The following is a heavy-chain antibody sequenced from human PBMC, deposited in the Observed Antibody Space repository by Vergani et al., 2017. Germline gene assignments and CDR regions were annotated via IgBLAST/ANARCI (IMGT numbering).Heavy chain of an antibody. V-gene: IGHV4-30-2*01. D-gene: IGHD2-21*02. CDR3: AREVTRGAFDI. CDR1: GGSISSGGYS. Sequence: QLQLQESGSGLVKPSQTLSLTCAVSGGSISSGGYSWSWIRPPPGKGLEWIGYIYHSGSTYYNPSLKSRVTISVDRSKNQFSLKLSSVTAADTAVYYCAREVTRGAFDIWGQGTMVTVSS. J-gene: IGHJ3*02. CDR2: IYHSGST.